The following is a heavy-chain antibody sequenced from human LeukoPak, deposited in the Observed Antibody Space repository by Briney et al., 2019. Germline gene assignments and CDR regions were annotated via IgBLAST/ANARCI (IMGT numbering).Heavy chain of an antibody. Sequence: GASVKVSCKASGYTFTSYGISWVRQAPGQGLEWMGWISAYNGNTNYAQKLQGRVTMTTDTSTSTAYMELRSLRSDDTAVYYCARGGLIEQQLVLGIMDVWGKGTTVTISS. J-gene: IGHJ6*03. CDR1: GYTFTSYG. CDR2: ISAYNGNT. CDR3: ARGGLIEQQLVLGIMDV. V-gene: IGHV1-18*01. D-gene: IGHD6-13*01.